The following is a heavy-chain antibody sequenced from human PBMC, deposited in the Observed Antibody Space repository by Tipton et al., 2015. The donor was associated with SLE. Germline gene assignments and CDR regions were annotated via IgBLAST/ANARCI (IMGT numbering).Heavy chain of an antibody. V-gene: IGHV4-59*08. J-gene: IGHJ4*02. Sequence: LRLSCAASGFTFSSYAMSWVRQPPGKGLEWIGYIYYSGSTNYNPSLKSRVTISVDTSKNQFSLKLSSVTAADTAVYYCARGVSFAWWGQGTLVTVSS. CDR2: IYYSGST. CDR3: ARGVSFAW. D-gene: IGHD3-10*01. CDR1: GFTFSSYA.